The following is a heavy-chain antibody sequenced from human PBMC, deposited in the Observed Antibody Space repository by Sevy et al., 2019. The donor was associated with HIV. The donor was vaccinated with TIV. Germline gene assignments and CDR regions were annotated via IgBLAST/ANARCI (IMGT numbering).Heavy chain of an antibody. Sequence: GGSLRLSCTGSGFTFGDYAVSWLRQAPGKGLEWVGFIRSKTYGGTTEYAASVKGRFTISREESKSIAYLQMNSLKTEDTVVYYCTRVQGTISAYFYFGMDVWGQGTTVTVSS. CDR2: IRSKTYGGTT. CDR3: TRVQGTISAYFYFGMDV. J-gene: IGHJ6*02. CDR1: GFTFGDYA. D-gene: IGHD2-21*01. V-gene: IGHV3-49*03.